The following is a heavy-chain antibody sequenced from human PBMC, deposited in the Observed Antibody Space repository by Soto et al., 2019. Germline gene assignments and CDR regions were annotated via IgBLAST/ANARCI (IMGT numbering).Heavy chain of an antibody. CDR3: AKTIVATTKSAFDI. Sequence: PGGSLRLSCAASGFTVSSNYMSWVRQAPGKGLEWVSVIYSGGSTYYADSVKGRFTISRDNSKNTLYLQMNSLRAEDTAVYYCAKTIVATTKSAFDIWGQGTMVTVSS. CDR2: IYSGGST. CDR1: GFTVSSNY. D-gene: IGHD5-12*01. V-gene: IGHV3-66*01. J-gene: IGHJ3*02.